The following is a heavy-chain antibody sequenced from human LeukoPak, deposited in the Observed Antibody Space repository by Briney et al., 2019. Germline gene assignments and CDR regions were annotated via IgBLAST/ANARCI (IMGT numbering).Heavy chain of an antibody. J-gene: IGHJ4*02. D-gene: IGHD3-22*01. V-gene: IGHV3-30*18. Sequence: GGSLRLPCAASGFSFSSNVMHWVRQAPGKGLEWVAQISHDGNDKYYADSVKSRFTISRDNSKNTLFLQLDSLRAEDTAVYFCAKVGIGYYYPFDYWGQGTLVTVSS. CDR2: ISHDGNDK. CDR1: GFSFSSNV. CDR3: AKVGIGYYYPFDY.